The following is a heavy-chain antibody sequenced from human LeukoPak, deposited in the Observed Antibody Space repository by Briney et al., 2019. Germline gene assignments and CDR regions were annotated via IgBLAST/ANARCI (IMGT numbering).Heavy chain of an antibody. D-gene: IGHD3-10*01. CDR2: ISSSSSYI. CDR1: GFTFSSYS. V-gene: IGHV3-21*01. Sequence: GGSLRLSCAASGFTFSSYSMNWVRQAPGKGLEWVSSISSSSSYIYYADSVKGRFTISRDNAKNSLYLQMNSLRAEDTAVYYCARIRGSPGFDYFDYWGQGTLVTVSS. CDR3: ARIRGSPGFDYFDY. J-gene: IGHJ4*02.